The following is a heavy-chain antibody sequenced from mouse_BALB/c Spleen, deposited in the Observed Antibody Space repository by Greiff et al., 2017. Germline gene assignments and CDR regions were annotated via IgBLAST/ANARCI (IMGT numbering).Heavy chain of an antibody. V-gene: IGHV2-9*02. J-gene: IGHJ4*01. CDR3: ASIYYDYDVRAMDY. CDR1: GFSLTSYG. CDR2: IWAGGST. D-gene: IGHD2-4*01. Sequence: VQGVESGPGLVAPSQSLSITCTVSGFSLTSYGVHWVRQPPGKGLEWLGVIWAGGSTNYNSALMSRLSISKDNSKSQVFLKMNSLQTDDTAMYYCASIYYDYDVRAMDYWGQGTSVTVSS.